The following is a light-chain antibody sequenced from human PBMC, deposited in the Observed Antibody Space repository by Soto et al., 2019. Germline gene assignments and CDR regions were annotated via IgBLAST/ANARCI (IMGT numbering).Light chain of an antibody. Sequence: EIVLTQSPGTLSLSPGETVTLSCRASQSVSNSYLSWYQQKPGQAPRLLIYGASSRATGIPDRFSGSGSGTDFTLTISRLEPEDFAVYFCQHYGRSPPYTFGQGTKLDIK. V-gene: IGKV3-20*01. J-gene: IGKJ2*01. CDR3: QHYGRSPPYT. CDR1: QSVSNSY. CDR2: GAS.